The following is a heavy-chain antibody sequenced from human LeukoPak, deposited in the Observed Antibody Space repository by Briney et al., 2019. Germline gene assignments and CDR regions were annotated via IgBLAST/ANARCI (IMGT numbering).Heavy chain of an antibody. D-gene: IGHD5-24*01. CDR2: IWYDGSTE. CDR1: GFTFSSYV. J-gene: IGHJ4*02. CDR3: ARDYNYYFDY. V-gene: IGHV3-33*01. Sequence: HPGRSLRLSCAASGFTFSSYVMHWVRQAPGKGLEWVAVIWYDGSTEYYADSVKGRFTISRDSSRNTLYLQMNSLRAEDTAVYYCARDYNYYFDYWGQGTLVTVSS.